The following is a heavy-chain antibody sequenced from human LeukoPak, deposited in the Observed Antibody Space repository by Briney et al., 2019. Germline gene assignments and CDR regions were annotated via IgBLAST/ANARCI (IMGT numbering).Heavy chain of an antibody. Sequence: PGGSLRLSCAASGFTFSNAWMSWVRQAPGKGLEWVGRMKSKTDGGTTDYAAPVKGRFTISRDDSKNTLYLQMNSLKTEDTAVYYCTTSVVVTASPGYWGQGTLVTVSS. CDR3: TTSVVVTASPGY. J-gene: IGHJ4*02. V-gene: IGHV3-15*01. CDR2: MKSKTDGGTT. CDR1: GFTFSNAW. D-gene: IGHD2-21*02.